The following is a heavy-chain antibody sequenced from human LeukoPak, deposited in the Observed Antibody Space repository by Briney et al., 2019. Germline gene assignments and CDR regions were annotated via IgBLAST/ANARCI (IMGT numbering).Heavy chain of an antibody. D-gene: IGHD1-26*01. CDR3: ATGEWELLLVRAFDI. Sequence: GASVKVSCKVSGYTLTELSMHWVRQAPGKGLEWMGGSDPEDGETIYAQKFQGRVTMTEDTSTDTAYMELSSLRSEDTAVYYCATGEWELLLVRAFDIWGQGTMVTVSS. CDR1: GYTLTELS. V-gene: IGHV1-24*01. J-gene: IGHJ3*02. CDR2: SDPEDGET.